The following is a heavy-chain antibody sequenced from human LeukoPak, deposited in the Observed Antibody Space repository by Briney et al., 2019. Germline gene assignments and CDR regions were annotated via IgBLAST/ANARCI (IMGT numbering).Heavy chain of an antibody. CDR3: ARRSIVSGWFFDY. D-gene: IGHD6-19*01. V-gene: IGHV1-69*05. Sequence: VASVKVSCKASGDTFSSYAISWVRQAPGQGLEWMGGIIPIFGTANYAQKFQGRVTITTDESTSTAYMELSSLRSEDTAVYYCARRSIVSGWFFDYWGQGTLVTVSS. CDR1: GDTFSSYA. CDR2: IIPIFGTA. J-gene: IGHJ4*02.